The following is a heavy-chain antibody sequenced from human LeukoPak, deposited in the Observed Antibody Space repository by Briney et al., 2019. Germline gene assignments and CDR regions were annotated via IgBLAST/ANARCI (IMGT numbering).Heavy chain of an antibody. CDR3: AKRGSIVGTSPPSL. J-gene: IGHJ4*02. CDR1: GFTFSSYA. V-gene: IGHV3-23*01. Sequence: PGGSLRLFCAASGFTFSSYAMSWVRQAPGKGLEWVSAISGSGGSTYYADSVKGRFTISRDNSKNTLYLQMNSLRAEDTAVYYCAKRGSIVGTSPPSLGGQGTLVTVSS. D-gene: IGHD1-26*01. CDR2: ISGSGGST.